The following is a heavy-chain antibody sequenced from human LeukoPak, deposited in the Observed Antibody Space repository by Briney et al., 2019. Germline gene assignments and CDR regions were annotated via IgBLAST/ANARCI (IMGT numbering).Heavy chain of an antibody. J-gene: IGHJ4*02. CDR3: ARSLGRYCSGGPCFYFDY. D-gene: IGHD2-15*01. CDR2: IKHDGSQK. V-gene: IGHV3-7*01. Sequence: GGSLRLSCVASGFSFSTYWINWVRQAPGEGLEWVAHIKHDGSQKYYVDSVKGRFTISRDAARNSLHLQMNSLGAEDTAVYYCARSLGRYCSGGPCFYFDYWGQGTLVTVSS. CDR1: GFSFSTYW.